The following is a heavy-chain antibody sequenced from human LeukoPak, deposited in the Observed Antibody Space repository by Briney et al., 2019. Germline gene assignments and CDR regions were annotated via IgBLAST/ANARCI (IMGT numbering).Heavy chain of an antibody. CDR1: GFTFSSYW. CDR3: ARDGVRDGLYFDY. D-gene: IGHD5-24*01. Sequence: PGGSLGLSCAASGFTFSSYWMSWVRQAPGKGLEWVANIKQDGSEKYYVDSVKGRFTISRDNAKNSLYLQMNSLRAEDTAVYYCARDGVRDGLYFDYWGQGTLVTVSS. CDR2: IKQDGSEK. J-gene: IGHJ4*02. V-gene: IGHV3-7*01.